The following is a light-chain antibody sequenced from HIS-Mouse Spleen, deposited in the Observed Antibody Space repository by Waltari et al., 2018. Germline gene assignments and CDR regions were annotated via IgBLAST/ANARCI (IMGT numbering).Light chain of an antibody. CDR1: SSGVGGYNY. CDR3: SSYTSSSTLV. V-gene: IGLV2-14*01. J-gene: IGLJ3*02. CDR2: EVS. Sequence: QSALTHPASVSGSLGQSITISCTGTSSGVGGYNYVSWYQQHPGKAPKLMIYEVSNRPSGVSNRFSGSKSGNTASLTISGLQAEDEADYYCSSYTSSSTLVFGGGTKLTVL.